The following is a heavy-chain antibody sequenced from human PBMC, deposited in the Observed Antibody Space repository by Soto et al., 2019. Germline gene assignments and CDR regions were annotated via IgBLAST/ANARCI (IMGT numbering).Heavy chain of an antibody. J-gene: IGHJ4*02. CDR2: IYYSGST. Sequence: QVQLQESGPGLVKPSETLSLTCTVSGGSVSSGSYYWSWIRQPPGKGLEWIGYIYYSGSTNYNPALERRVTVGVVTSENLFSLELSSVVAADTAVYYLARSIVVVVASEPCFVYWGRGSLVSVCS. CDR1: GGSVSSGSYY. D-gene: IGHD2-15*01. V-gene: IGHV4-61*01. CDR3: ARSIVVVVASEPCFVY.